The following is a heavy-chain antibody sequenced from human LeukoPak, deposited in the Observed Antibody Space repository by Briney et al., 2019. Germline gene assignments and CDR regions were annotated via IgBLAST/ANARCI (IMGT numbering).Heavy chain of an antibody. CDR2: ISFDGSNQ. J-gene: IGHJ4*02. D-gene: IGHD2-21*01. V-gene: IGHV3-30*18. CDR3: VKDIKKTYGIFDD. CDR1: GFTFSFHG. Sequence: PGTSLRLSCAASGFTFSFHGMHWVRQAPGKGLEWVGLISFDGSNQYYADSVKGRFTISRDNSKNTLDLQMNRLSPEDTAAYYCVKDIKKTYGIFDDWGQGTLVTVSS.